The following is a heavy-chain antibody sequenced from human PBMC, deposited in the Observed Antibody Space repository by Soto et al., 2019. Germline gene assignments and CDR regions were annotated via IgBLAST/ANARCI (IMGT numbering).Heavy chain of an antibody. V-gene: IGHV3-30-3*01. CDR1: VFTISSYA. CDR2: ISYDGSNK. J-gene: IGHJ4*02. Sequence: GGALRLCKAASVFTISSYAMRGRQQAPGKGLESLAVISYDGSNKYYADSVKGRFTISRDNSKNTLYLQMNSLRAEDTAVYYCARDYYDSSGHDYWGQGTLVTVSS. D-gene: IGHD3-22*01. CDR3: ARDYYDSSGHDY.